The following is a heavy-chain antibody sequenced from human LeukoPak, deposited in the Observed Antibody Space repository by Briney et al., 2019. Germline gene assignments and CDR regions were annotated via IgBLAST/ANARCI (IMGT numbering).Heavy chain of an antibody. J-gene: IGHJ3*02. CDR2: IYHSGST. Sequence: SETLSLTCTVSGGSISSYYWSWIRQPPGKGLEWIGYIYHSGSTNYNPSLKSRVTISVDTSKNQFSLKLSSVTAADTAVYYCASGLGIVGAFDIWGQGTMVTVSS. CDR3: ASGLGIVGAFDI. CDR1: GGSISSYY. V-gene: IGHV4-59*08. D-gene: IGHD1-26*01.